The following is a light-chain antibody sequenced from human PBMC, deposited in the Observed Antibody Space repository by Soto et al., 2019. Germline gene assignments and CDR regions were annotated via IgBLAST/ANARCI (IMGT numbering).Light chain of an antibody. CDR3: QQYNNWWT. CDR2: GAS. Sequence: EIVLTQSPATLSVSPGERATLSCRASQSVSNNLAWYQQKPGQAPRLLISGASTRATGIPARFSGSGSGTEFTLTISSLQSEDFAVYYCQQYNNWWTFGQGTKVDI. CDR1: QSVSNN. V-gene: IGKV3-15*01. J-gene: IGKJ1*01.